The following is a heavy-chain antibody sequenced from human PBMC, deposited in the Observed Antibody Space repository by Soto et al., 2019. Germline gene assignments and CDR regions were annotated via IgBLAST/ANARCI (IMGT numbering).Heavy chain of an antibody. CDR2: ITSSSSYI. Sequence: EVELVESGGGLVKPGGSLRLSCAASGFTFSSYSMNWVRQAPGKGLEWVSSITSSSSYIYYADSVKGRFTISRDNAKNSLYLQMNSLKAEDTAVYYCASRHYGMDVWGQGTTVTVSS. V-gene: IGHV3-21*01. CDR1: GFTFSSYS. J-gene: IGHJ6*02. CDR3: ASRHYGMDV.